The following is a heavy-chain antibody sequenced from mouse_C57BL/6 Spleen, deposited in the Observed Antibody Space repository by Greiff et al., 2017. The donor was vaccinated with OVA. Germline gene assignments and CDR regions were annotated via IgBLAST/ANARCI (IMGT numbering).Heavy chain of an antibody. J-gene: IGHJ3*01. CDR2: IDPETGGT. D-gene: IGHD1-1*01. V-gene: IGHV1-15*01. Sequence: VQLQQSGAELVRPGASVTLSCKASGYTFTDYEMHWVKQTPVHGLEWIGAIDPETGGTAYNQKFKGKAILTADKSSSTAYMELRSLTSEDSAVYYCTRHYGSSLAWFAYWGQGTLVTVSA. CDR3: TRHYGSSLAWFAY. CDR1: GYTFTDYE.